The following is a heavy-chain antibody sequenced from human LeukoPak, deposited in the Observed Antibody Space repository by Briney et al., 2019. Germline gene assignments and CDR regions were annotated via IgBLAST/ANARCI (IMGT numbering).Heavy chain of an antibody. V-gene: IGHV3-66*02. CDR3: ARARRRTMIALPEIYYFDY. J-gene: IGHJ4*02. D-gene: IGHD3-22*01. Sequence: GGSLRLSCAASGFTVSSNYMSWVRQAPGKRLEWVSVIYSGGSTYYADSVKGRFAISRDNSKNTLCLQMNSLRAEDTAVYYCARARRRTMIALPEIYYFDYWGQGTLVTVSS. CDR2: IYSGGST. CDR1: GFTVSSNY.